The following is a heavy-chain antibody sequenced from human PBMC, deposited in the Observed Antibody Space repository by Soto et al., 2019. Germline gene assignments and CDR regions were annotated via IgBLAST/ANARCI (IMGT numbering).Heavy chain of an antibody. Sequence: GGSLRLSCAASGFTFGLYWMHWVRQAPGKGLVWVSRINTDGSSTTYADSVRGRFTISRDNAKNTLYLQMNSLRAEDTAVYYCARVSGSVGATPFDYWGQGTLVTVSS. D-gene: IGHD1-26*01. CDR1: GFTFGLYW. J-gene: IGHJ4*02. V-gene: IGHV3-74*03. CDR2: INTDGSST. CDR3: ARVSGSVGATPFDY.